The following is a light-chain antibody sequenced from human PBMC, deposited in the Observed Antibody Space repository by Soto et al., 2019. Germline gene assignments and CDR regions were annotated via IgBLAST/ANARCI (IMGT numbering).Light chain of an antibody. J-gene: IGKJ1*01. Sequence: DIRMTQSPSTLSVSVGDRVTITCWASQTISSCLAWYQKKKGKAPKLLIYKASTLKSGVPSRFRGSGYGTELTITISSMQTDEFETYYCQHYNSYPEAFGQGTQVDI. V-gene: IGKV1-5*03. CDR1: QTISSC. CDR2: KAS. CDR3: QHYNSYPEA.